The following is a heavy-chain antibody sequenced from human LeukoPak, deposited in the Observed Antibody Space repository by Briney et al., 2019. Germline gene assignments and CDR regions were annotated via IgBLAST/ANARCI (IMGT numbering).Heavy chain of an antibody. CDR1: GFTFSNAW. J-gene: IGHJ4*02. CDR3: TRQQLVLEY. V-gene: IGHV3-15*01. Sequence: PGGSLRLSCAASGFTFSNAWMSWVRQAPGKGLEWVGHIKSKTDGGTTDYAAPVKGRFTISRDDSKNTLYLQMNSLKTEDTAVCYCTRQQLVLEYWGQGTLVTVSS. D-gene: IGHD6-13*01. CDR2: IKSKTDGGTT.